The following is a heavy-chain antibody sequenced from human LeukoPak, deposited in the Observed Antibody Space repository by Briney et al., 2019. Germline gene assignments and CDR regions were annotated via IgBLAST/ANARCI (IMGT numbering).Heavy chain of an antibody. V-gene: IGHV1-2*02. J-gene: IGHJ4*02. CDR2: MVPSSGDS. CDR3: STEDKYCTSTTCGDF. Sequence: ASVKVSCKASGYTFTAYYVHWVRQAPGQGLEWMGYMVPSSGDSHYSQKFQDRVTMTRDTSTSTAYLELSGLTSDDTAVYYCSTEDKYCTSTTCGDFWGQGTLVTVSS. CDR1: GYTFTAYY. D-gene: IGHD2-2*01.